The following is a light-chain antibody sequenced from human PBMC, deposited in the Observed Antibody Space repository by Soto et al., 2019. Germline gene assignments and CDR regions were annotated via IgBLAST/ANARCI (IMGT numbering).Light chain of an antibody. CDR2: GAS. CDR3: QQHGSSPYT. Sequence: EIVLTQSPGTLSLSPGERATLSCRASQSVTNNYLAWYQQKPGQAPRILMYGASNRATGIPDRFSGSGSGTDFTLTISRLEPEDFVLYYCQQHGSSPYTFGGGTKVEI. V-gene: IGKV3-20*01. J-gene: IGKJ4*01. CDR1: QSVTNNY.